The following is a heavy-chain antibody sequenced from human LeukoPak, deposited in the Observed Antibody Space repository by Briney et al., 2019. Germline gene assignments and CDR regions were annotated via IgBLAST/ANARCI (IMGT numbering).Heavy chain of an antibody. V-gene: IGHV1-18*01. CDR3: ARDTGIYDSSGL. CDR1: GYTFTNYG. J-gene: IGHJ4*02. Sequence: GASVKVSCKASGYTFTNYGLSWVRQAPGQGLEWMGWISAYNGNTNYAQKLQGRVTMTTDTSTSTAYVELRSLRSDDTAVYYCARDTGIYDSSGLWGQGTLVTVFS. D-gene: IGHD3-22*01. CDR2: ISAYNGNT.